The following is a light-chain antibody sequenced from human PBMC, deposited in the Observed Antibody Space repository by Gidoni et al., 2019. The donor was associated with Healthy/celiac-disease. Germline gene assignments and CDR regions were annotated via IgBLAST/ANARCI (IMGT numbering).Light chain of an antibody. CDR3: QQLNSYLLLT. CDR2: AAS. V-gene: IGKV1-9*01. J-gene: IGKJ4*01. CDR1: QSISSY. Sequence: DIQLTQSPSFLSASVGDRVTITCRASQSISSYLAWYKQKPGTEPQLLIYAASTLRSGVPSRFSGSGSGTEFTLTISSLQPEDFATYYCQQLNSYLLLTFGGGTKVEIK.